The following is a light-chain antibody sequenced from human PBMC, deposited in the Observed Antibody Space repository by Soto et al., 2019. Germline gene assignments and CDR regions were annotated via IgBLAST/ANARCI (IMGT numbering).Light chain of an antibody. CDR2: GAS. CDR1: QSVSSN. CDR3: QQYNNWPLN. Sequence: EIVMTQSPATLSVSPGERATLSCRASQSVSSNLAWYQQKPGQAPRLLIYGASTRATGIPARFSGSGSGTEFTLTISSLQSEDFAVEYCQQYNNWPLNFGGGTKVEIK. J-gene: IGKJ4*01. V-gene: IGKV3-15*01.